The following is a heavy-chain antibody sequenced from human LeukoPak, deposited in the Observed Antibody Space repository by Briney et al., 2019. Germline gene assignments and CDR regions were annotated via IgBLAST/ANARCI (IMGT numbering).Heavy chain of an antibody. Sequence: ASVKVSCKASGYTFTSYGISWVRQAPGQGLEWMGWISAYNGNTNYAQKLQGRVTMTTDTSTSTAYMELRSLRSDDTAVYYCARDEPPGTVPSSYYYYGMDVWGQGTTVTVSS. CDR1: GYTFTSYG. CDR3: ARDEPPGTVPSSYYYYGMDV. D-gene: IGHD2-2*01. J-gene: IGHJ6*02. CDR2: ISAYNGNT. V-gene: IGHV1-18*01.